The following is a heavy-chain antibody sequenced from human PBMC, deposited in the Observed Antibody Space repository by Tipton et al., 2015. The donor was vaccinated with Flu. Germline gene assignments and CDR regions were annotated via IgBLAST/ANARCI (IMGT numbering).Heavy chain of an antibody. J-gene: IGHJ3*02. CDR1: GFTLGSHE. V-gene: IGHV3-48*03. D-gene: IGHD3-22*01. Sequence: SLRLSCAASGFTLGSHEMNWVRQAPGKGPEWVSYISRSGSSIYYADSVKGRFTISRDEAKNSLYLQMNSLRAGDTAIYYCARDSSPTYYYDSSAYYYDAFEIWGQGTMVTVSS. CDR3: ARDSSPTYYYDSSAYYYDAFEI. CDR2: ISRSGSSI.